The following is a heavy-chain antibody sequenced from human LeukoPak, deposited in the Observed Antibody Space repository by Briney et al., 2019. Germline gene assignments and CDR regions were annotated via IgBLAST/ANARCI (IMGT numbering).Heavy chain of an antibody. Sequence: PSETLSLTCTVSSGSLGSYYWNWLRQPAGKGLEWIGHIYTSGSTNYNPSLKSRVTMSGDTSKNQFSLKLNSVTAADTAFYYCAREYSSSSGKALDYWGQGTLVTVSS. J-gene: IGHJ4*02. CDR2: IYTSGST. V-gene: IGHV4-4*07. D-gene: IGHD6-6*01. CDR3: AREYSSSSGKALDY. CDR1: SGSLGSYY.